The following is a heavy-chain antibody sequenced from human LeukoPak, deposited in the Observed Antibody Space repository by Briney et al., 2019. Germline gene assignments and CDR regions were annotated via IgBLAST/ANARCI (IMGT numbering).Heavy chain of an antibody. D-gene: IGHD2-15*01. CDR3: ASLQKYCSGGSCYSSFDY. V-gene: IGHV4-61*02. Sequence: PSQTLSLTCTVSGGSISSGSYYWSWIRQPAGKGLEWIGRIYTSGSTNYNPSLKSRVTISVDTSKNQFSLKLSSVTAADTAVYYCASLQKYCSGGSCYSSFDYWGQGTLVTVSS. CDR1: GGSISSGSYY. CDR2: IYTSGST. J-gene: IGHJ4*02.